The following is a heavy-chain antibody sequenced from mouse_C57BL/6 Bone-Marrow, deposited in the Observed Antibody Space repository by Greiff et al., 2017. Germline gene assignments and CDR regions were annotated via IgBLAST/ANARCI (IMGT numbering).Heavy chain of an antibody. D-gene: IGHD4-1*01. Sequence: VQLQQPGAELVKPGASVKLSCKASGYTFTSYWMHWVKQRPGQGLEWIGMIHPNSGSSNYNEKFKSKATLTVDKSSSKAFMQLSSLTSEDSAFYYCARGLLGRADWGQGTLVTVSA. CDR3: ARGLLGRAD. J-gene: IGHJ3*01. CDR2: IHPNSGSS. V-gene: IGHV1-64*01. CDR1: GYTFTSYW.